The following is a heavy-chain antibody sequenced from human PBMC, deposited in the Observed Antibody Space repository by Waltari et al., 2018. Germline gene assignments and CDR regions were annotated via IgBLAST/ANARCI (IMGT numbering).Heavy chain of an antibody. CDR1: GGSISSSSYY. V-gene: IGHV4-39*01. D-gene: IGHD6-6*01. CDR3: AGHGSSSDYYYYYMDV. Sequence: QLQLQESGPGLVKPSETLSLTCTVSGGSISSSSYYWGWIRQPPGKGLAWIGSIYSSGSTYNTPSLKIRSTISVDTSKNQFSLKLSSVTAADAALYYCAGHGSSSDYYYYYMDVWGKGTTVTVSS. J-gene: IGHJ6*03. CDR2: IYSSGST.